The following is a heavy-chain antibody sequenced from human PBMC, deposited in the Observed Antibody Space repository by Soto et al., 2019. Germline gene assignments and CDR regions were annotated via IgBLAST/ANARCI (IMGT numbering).Heavy chain of an antibody. J-gene: IGHJ4*02. D-gene: IGHD3-22*01. CDR1: GFTFSSYA. V-gene: IGHV3-23*01. CDR2: ISGSGGST. Sequence: EVQLLESGGGLVQPGGSLRLSCAASGFTFSSYAMSWVRQAPGKGLEWVSAISGSGGSTYYADSVKGRFTISRDNSKNTLYLQMNSLRAEDTAVYYCARALLYDSSGNPGGYWGQGTLVTVSS. CDR3: ARALLYDSSGNPGGY.